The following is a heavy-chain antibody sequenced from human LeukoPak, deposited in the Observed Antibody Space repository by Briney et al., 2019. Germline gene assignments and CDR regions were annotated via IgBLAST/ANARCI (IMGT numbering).Heavy chain of an antibody. V-gene: IGHV3-33*01. CDR2: IWYDGSNK. CDR1: GFTFSSYG. Sequence: PGRSLRLSCAASGFTFSSYGMHWVRQAPGKGLEWVAVIWYDGSNKYYADSVKGRFTISRDNSKNTLYLQMNSLRAEDTAVYYCARDRVSSSSSSYYYGMDVWGQGTTVTVSS. D-gene: IGHD6-6*01. J-gene: IGHJ6*02. CDR3: ARDRVSSSSSSYYYGMDV.